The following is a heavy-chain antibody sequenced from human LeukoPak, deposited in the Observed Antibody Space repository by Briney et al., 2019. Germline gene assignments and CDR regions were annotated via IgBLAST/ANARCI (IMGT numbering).Heavy chain of an antibody. CDR2: ISAYNGNT. V-gene: IGHV1-18*01. J-gene: IGHJ4*02. CDR1: GYTFTSYG. CDR3: AREGVAATGLDY. Sequence: ASVKVSCKASGYTFTSYGINWVRQAPGQGLEWMGWISAYNGNTNYAQKFQGRVTMTRDTSTSTLYMELSSLRSEDTAVYYCAREGVAATGLDYRGQGTLVTVSS. D-gene: IGHD6-13*01.